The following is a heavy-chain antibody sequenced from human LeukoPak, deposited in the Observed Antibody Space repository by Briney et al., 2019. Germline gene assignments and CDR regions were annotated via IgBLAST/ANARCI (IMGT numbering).Heavy chain of an antibody. CDR1: GYTFTYFG. CDR3: ARGLYDGDY. D-gene: IGHD3-22*01. CDR2: ISVHNGNT. Sequence: VASVKVSCKASGYTFTYFGLSWVRQAPGQGLEWLGSISVHNGNTKYAPKFRGRVTITTDTSTSTAYLELRSLRSDDTAVYYCARGLYDGDYWGQGSLVTVSS. J-gene: IGHJ4*02. V-gene: IGHV1-18*01.